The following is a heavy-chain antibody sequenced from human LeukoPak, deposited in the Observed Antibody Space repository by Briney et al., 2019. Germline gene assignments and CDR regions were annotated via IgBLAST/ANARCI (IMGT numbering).Heavy chain of an antibody. CDR3: ARGQAFDL. Sequence: SETLSLTCAVYGGSFSGYYWSWIRQPPGKGLEWIGEINHSGSTNYNPSLKSRVTISVDTSKNQFSLKLSSVTAADTAVYYCARGQAFDLWGRGTLVIVSS. J-gene: IGHJ2*01. V-gene: IGHV4-34*01. CDR1: GGSFSGYY. CDR2: INHSGST.